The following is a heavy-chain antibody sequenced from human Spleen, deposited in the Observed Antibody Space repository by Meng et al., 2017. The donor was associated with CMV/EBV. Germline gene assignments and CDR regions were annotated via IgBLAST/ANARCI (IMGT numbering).Heavy chain of an antibody. CDR1: GFTFSDYY. Sequence: GGSLRLSCAASGFTFSDYYMSWIRQAPGKGLEWVSYISSSGSTIYYADSVKGRFTISRDNSKNSLYLQINSLRAEDAAVYYCARGIYGAGINYYYYGMDDWGQGTTVTVSS. CDR2: ISSSGSTI. J-gene: IGHJ6*02. D-gene: IGHD3-10*01. V-gene: IGHV3-11*01. CDR3: ARGIYGAGINYYYYGMDD.